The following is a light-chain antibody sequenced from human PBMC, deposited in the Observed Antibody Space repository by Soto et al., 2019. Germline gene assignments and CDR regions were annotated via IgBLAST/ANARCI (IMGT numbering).Light chain of an antibody. CDR3: TSYTGRSTYV. J-gene: IGLJ1*01. V-gene: IGLV2-14*01. CDR1: SSDVGGHNS. Sequence: QSVLTQPASVSGSPGQSITISCTGTSSDVGGHNSVSWFQQHPDKAPKLMIFEVSNRPSGVSNRFSGSRPGNTASLTISGLQAEDEADYYCTSYTGRSTYVFGTGTKLTVL. CDR2: EVS.